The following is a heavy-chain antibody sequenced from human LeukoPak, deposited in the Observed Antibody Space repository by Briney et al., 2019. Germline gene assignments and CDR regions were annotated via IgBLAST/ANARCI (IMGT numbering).Heavy chain of an antibody. CDR2: IYYSGST. J-gene: IGHJ4*02. CDR3: ARAHLSETDFDC. D-gene: IGHD3-3*01. Sequence: SETLSLTCTVSGGSISGYYWNWIRQPPGKGLEWIGYIYYSGSTNYNPSLKSRLTVSLDTSKNQFSLKLSSVTAADTAVYYCARAHLSETDFDCWGQGTLVTVSS. V-gene: IGHV4-59*01. CDR1: GGSISGYY.